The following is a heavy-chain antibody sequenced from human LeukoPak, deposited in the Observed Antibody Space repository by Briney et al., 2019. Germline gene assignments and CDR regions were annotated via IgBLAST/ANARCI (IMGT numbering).Heavy chain of an antibody. Sequence: TSETLSLTCTVSGGSISSYYWSWIRQPPGKGLEWIGYIYYSGSTNYNPSLKSRVTISVDTSKNQFSLKLSSVTAADTAAYYCARGADSSGTYYYYYMDVWGKGTTVTISS. D-gene: IGHD3-22*01. J-gene: IGHJ6*03. V-gene: IGHV4-59*01. CDR2: IYYSGST. CDR1: GGSISSYY. CDR3: ARGADSSGTYYYYYMDV.